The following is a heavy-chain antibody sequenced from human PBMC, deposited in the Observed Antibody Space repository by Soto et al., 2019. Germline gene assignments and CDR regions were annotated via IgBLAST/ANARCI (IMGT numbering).Heavy chain of an antibody. CDR2: IYYSGST. CDR3: ARASSGSSFDY. V-gene: IGHV4-59*01. CDR1: GGSISSYY. D-gene: IGHD3-10*01. Sequence: PSETLSLTCAVSGGSISSYYWSWIRQPPGKGLEWIGYIYYSGSTNYNPSLKSRVNISVGTSKNQFSLKLSSVTAADPAVYYCARASSGSSFDYWGQGTLVTVSS. J-gene: IGHJ4*02.